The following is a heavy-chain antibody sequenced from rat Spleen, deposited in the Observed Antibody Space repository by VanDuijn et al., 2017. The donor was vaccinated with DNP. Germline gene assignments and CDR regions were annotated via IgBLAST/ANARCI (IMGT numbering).Heavy chain of an antibody. CDR2: ITPTGGNI. V-gene: IGHV5-31*01. CDR1: GFNFNDHW. J-gene: IGHJ2*01. D-gene: IGHD1-4*01. Sequence: EVKLVESGGGLVQPGRSLKLSCAASGFNFNDHWMGWVRQAPGKGLEWVASITPTGGNIYYPDSMKGRFTISRDNAQNTLYLEMDSLRSEDTATYYCVGRPPPTRGPFDYWGQGVTVTVSS. CDR3: VGRPPPTRGPFDY.